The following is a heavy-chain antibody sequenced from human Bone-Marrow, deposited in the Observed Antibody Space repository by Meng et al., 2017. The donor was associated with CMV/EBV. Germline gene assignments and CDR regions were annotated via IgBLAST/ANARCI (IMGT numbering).Heavy chain of an antibody. D-gene: IGHD6-13*01. CDR3: ARGVYQAAAGSSGFDY. CDR1: GFSFSAYA. V-gene: IGHV3-21*01. CDR2: ISSSSSYI. J-gene: IGHJ4*02. Sequence: GESLKISCVASGFSFSAYAMSWIRQAPGKGLEWVSSISSSSSYIYYADSVKGRFTISRDNAKNSLYLQMNSLRAEDTAVYYCARGVYQAAAGSSGFDYWGQGTLVTVSS.